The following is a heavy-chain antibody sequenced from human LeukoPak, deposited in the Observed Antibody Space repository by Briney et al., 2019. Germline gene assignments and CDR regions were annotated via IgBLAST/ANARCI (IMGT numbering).Heavy chain of an antibody. CDR2: IYYSGST. V-gene: IGHV4-30-4*08. D-gene: IGHD6-13*01. J-gene: IGHJ4*02. Sequence: SSQTLSLTCTVSGGSISSGDYYWSWIRQPPGKGLEWIGYIYYSGSTYYNPSLKSRVTISVDTSQNQFSLKLCSVTAADTAVYYCARVLEAAAAPDYWGQGTLVTVSS. CDR3: ARVLEAAAAPDY. CDR1: GGSISSGDYY.